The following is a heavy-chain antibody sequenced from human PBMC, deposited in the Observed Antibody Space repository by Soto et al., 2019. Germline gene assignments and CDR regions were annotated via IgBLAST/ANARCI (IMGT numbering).Heavy chain of an antibody. V-gene: IGHV1-46*01. Sequence: QVQLVQSGAEVKKPGASVKVSCKASGYTFTNYYVHWVRQAPGQGLEWMGVINPDGGTTRSAQKFQARLTMTRDTSTSTVYMKLTSLRSEDTAVYFCAREFPREGYNSPIDFQHWGQGTLVTVSS. CDR3: AREFPREGYNSPIDFQH. CDR2: INPDGGTT. CDR1: GYTFTNYY. J-gene: IGHJ1*01. D-gene: IGHD5-12*01.